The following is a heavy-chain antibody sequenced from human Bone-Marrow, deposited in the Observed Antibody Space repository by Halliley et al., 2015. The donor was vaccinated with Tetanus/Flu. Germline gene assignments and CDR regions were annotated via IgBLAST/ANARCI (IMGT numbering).Heavy chain of an antibody. CDR3: ARVRRDGYSYYGVDV. J-gene: IGHJ6*02. Sequence: ANIKQDGSEKHYVDSVKGRFTISRDNAKNSLYLQVNNLRAEDTAVYYCARVRRDGYSYYGVDVWGQGTTVTVSS. V-gene: IGHV3-7*04. CDR2: IKQDGSEK.